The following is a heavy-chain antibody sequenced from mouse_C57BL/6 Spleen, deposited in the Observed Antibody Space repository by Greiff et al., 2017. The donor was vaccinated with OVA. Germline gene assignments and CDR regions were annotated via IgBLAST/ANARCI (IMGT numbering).Heavy chain of an antibody. CDR2: IRNKANGYTT. V-gene: IGHV7-3*01. D-gene: IGHD1-1*01. CDR3: ARFEGSSYYFDY. Sequence: EVQLVESGGGLVQPGGSLSLSCAASGFTFTDYYMSWVRQPPGKALEWLGFIRNKANGYTTEYSASVKGRFTISRDNSQSILYLQMNALRAEDSATYYCARFEGSSYYFDYWGQGTTLTVSS. J-gene: IGHJ2*01. CDR1: GFTFTDYY.